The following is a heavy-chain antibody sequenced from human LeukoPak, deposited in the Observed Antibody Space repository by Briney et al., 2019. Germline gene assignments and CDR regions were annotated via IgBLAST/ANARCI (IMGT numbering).Heavy chain of an antibody. CDR3: VKPANGLVSYFDY. CDR1: GFTFSSYA. J-gene: IGHJ4*02. D-gene: IGHD3/OR15-3a*01. Sequence: GGSLILSCSASGFTFSSYAMHWVRQAPGKGLEYVSAISSNGGSTYYADSVKGRFTISRDNSKNTLYLQMSSLRAEDTAVYYCVKPANGLVSYFDYWGQGTLVTVSS. CDR2: ISSNGGST. V-gene: IGHV3-64D*09.